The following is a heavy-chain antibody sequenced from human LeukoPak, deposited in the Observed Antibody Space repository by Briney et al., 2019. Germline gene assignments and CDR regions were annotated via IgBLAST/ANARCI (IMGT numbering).Heavy chain of an antibody. D-gene: IGHD5-18*01. Sequence: PGGSLRLSCAASGFTFDDYAMHWVRHAPGKGLEWVSGISWNSGSIGYADSVKGRFTISRDNAKNSLYLQMNSLRAEDTALYYCAKGLGGGYWYYFDYWGQGTLVTVSS. J-gene: IGHJ4*02. CDR2: ISWNSGSI. CDR1: GFTFDDYA. CDR3: AKGLGGGYWYYFDY. V-gene: IGHV3-9*01.